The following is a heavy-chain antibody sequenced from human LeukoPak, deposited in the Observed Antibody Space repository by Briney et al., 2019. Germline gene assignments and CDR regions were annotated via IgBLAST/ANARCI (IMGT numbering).Heavy chain of an antibody. CDR3: ARGAAPHYSDY. CDR2: IYFSGST. Sequence: SETLSLTCTVSGGSIRSHCWSWVRQPPGKGLEWIGYIYFSGSTNYNPSLKSRVTISMGASENQFSLKLSSVTAADTAVYYCARGAAPHYSDYWGQGTLVTVSS. CDR1: GGSIRSHC. V-gene: IGHV4-59*11. J-gene: IGHJ4*02. D-gene: IGHD6-6*01.